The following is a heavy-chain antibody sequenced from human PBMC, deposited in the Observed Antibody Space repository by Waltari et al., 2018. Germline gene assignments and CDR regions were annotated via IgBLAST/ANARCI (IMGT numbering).Heavy chain of an antibody. J-gene: IGHJ4*02. D-gene: IGHD3-16*01. CDR3: ARDRDFGASGPYYFAF. Sequence: QLVESGGGVVPPGGSLSLSCAASGSLLSSYGMHGVRQAPGKGLEWVAVTSYNGATRYYGESVKGRFTISRDNSNNTLYLQMDSLRSDDTGIYFCARDRDFGASGPYYFAFWGRGTLVAVSS. CDR1: GSLLSSYG. V-gene: IGHV3-30*19. CDR2: TSYNGATR.